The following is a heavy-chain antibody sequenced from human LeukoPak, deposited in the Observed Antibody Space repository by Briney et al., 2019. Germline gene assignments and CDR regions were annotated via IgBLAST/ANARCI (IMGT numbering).Heavy chain of an antibody. CDR2: FDSEDGET. V-gene: IGHV1-24*01. CDR3: AHYGSGSTVYYYGMDV. D-gene: IGHD3-10*01. Sequence: GASVKVSCKVSGYTLTELSMHWVRQAPGKGLEWMGGFDSEDGETIYAQKFQGRVTMTEDTSTDTAYMELSSLRSEDTAVYYCAHYGSGSTVYYYGMDVWGQGTTVTVSS. J-gene: IGHJ6*02. CDR1: GYTLTELS.